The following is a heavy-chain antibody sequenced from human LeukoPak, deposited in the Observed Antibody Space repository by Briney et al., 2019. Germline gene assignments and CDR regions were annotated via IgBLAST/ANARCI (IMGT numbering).Heavy chain of an antibody. V-gene: IGHV3-21*01. CDR3: AYSNYERVIDY. CDR2: ISSSSSYI. J-gene: IGHJ4*02. CDR1: GFTFSSYS. Sequence: GGSLRLSCAASGFTFSSYSMNWVRQAPGKGLEWVSSISSSSSYIYYADSVKGRFTISRDNAKNSLYLQMNSLRAEDTAVYYCAYSNYERVIDYWGRGTLVTVSS. D-gene: IGHD4-11*01.